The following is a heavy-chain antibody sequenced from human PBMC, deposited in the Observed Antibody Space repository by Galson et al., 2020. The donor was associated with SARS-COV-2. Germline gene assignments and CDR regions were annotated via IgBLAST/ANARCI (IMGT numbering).Heavy chain of an antibody. CDR3: AKEAWDGDYPLGTRYFDL. J-gene: IGHJ2*01. D-gene: IGHD4-17*01. CDR1: GFTFRSYA. V-gene: IGHV3-23*01. CDR2: ISGTDGSR. Sequence: GGSLRLSCVASGFTFRSYAMSWVRQAPGKGLEWVSAISGTDGSRYNANSVKGRFSISRDTSKNTLFLQMNSLRAEDTAIYYCAKEAWDGDYPLGTRYFDLWGRGTLVTVSS.